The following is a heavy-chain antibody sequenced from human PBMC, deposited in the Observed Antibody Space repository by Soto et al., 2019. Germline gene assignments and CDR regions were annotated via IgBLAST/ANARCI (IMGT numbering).Heavy chain of an antibody. Sequence: QVQLVESGGGLVKPGGSLRIACTASGFTFSDHFMSWIRQAPGKGLEWISDISRSGATTYYAEPVKGRFTVSRDNANNSLYLQLSSLRAEDPAVYFCARDHVVTVSGANTNGRCFDYWSQGTLVTVSS. CDR2: ISRSGATT. J-gene: IGHJ4*01. CDR3: ARDHVVTVSGANTNGRCFDY. V-gene: IGHV3-11*01. D-gene: IGHD3-3*01. CDR1: GFTFSDHF.